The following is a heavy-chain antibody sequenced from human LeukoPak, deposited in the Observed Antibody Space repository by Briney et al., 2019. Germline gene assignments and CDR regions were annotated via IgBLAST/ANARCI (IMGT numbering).Heavy chain of an antibody. V-gene: IGHV3-30*03. D-gene: IGHD4-11*01. Sequence: GGSLRLSCAASGFTFSSYGMHWVRQAPGKGLEWVAVISYDGSNKYYADSVKGRFTISRDNSKNTLYLQMNSLRAEDTAVYYCASEVLFRPGYSNYDLWGQGTLVTVSS. CDR2: ISYDGSNK. CDR3: ASEVLFRPGYSNYDL. J-gene: IGHJ5*02. CDR1: GFTFSSYG.